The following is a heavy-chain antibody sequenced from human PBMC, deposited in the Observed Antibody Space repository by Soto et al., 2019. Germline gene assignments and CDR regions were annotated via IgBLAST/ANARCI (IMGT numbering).Heavy chain of an antibody. CDR1: GASISYGGFS. Sequence: QLQLQESGSGLVKTSDTLSLTCTVSGASISYGGFSWSWIRQSPGKGLEWIGYISHLESTYFHPSFKSRLTMSIDRTRNQFSLKLSSVTAADMAVYYCARGGGYDSFDYWGQGVLVTVSS. D-gene: IGHD5-12*01. J-gene: IGHJ4*02. V-gene: IGHV4-30-2*06. CDR3: ARGGGYDSFDY. CDR2: ISHLEST.